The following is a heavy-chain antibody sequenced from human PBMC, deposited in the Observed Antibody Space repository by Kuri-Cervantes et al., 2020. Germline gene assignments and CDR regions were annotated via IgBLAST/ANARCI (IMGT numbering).Heavy chain of an antibody. CDR1: AVNFGDYA. Sequence: GGSLRLSCTASAVNFGDYAMSWVRQAPGKGLEWVGFIRSKAYSGTTEYAASVKGRFTISRDDSKSIAYLQMNSLKTEDTAVYYCTRALTGGSITIFGVVSDYWGQGTLVTVSS. CDR2: IRSKAYSGTT. D-gene: IGHD3-3*01. CDR3: TRALTGGSITIFGVVSDY. V-gene: IGHV3-49*04. J-gene: IGHJ4*02.